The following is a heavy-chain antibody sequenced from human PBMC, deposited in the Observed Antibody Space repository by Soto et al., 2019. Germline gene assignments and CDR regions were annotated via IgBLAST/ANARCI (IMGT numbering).Heavy chain of an antibody. Sequence: SETLSLTCTVSGGSISSSSYYWGWIRQPPGKGLEWIGSIYYSGSTYYNPSLKSRVTISVDTSKNQFSLKLSSVTAADTAVYYCAREGVIWFGEQRPSYYGMDFSGQGTTVTLSS. CDR3: AREGVIWFGEQRPSYYGMDF. CDR2: IYYSGST. V-gene: IGHV4-39*02. D-gene: IGHD3-10*01. J-gene: IGHJ6*02. CDR1: GGSISSSSYY.